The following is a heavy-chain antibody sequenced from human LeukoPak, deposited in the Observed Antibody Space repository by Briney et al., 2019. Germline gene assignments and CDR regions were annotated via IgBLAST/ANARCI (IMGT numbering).Heavy chain of an antibody. Sequence: GGSLRLSCAASGFTFGSYGMHWVRQAPGKGLEWVAVISYDGSNKYYADSVKGRFTISRDNSKNTLYLQMNSLRAEDTAVYYCAKTNGRFWDFRFDYGGQGTLVTVSS. CDR3: AKTNGRFWDFRFDY. D-gene: IGHD3-10*01. J-gene: IGHJ4*02. V-gene: IGHV3-30*18. CDR1: GFTFGSYG. CDR2: ISYDGSNK.